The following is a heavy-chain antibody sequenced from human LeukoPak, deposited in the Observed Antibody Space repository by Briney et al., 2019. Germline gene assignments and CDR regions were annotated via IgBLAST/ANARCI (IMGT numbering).Heavy chain of an antibody. CDR3: ARDRGNQRGYYYYYMDV. D-gene: IGHD1-14*01. V-gene: IGHV3-21*01. CDR1: GFTFSSYT. Sequence: GGSLRLSCAASGFTFSSYTMNWVRQAPGKGLEWVSSISSSSSYIYYVDSVKGRFTISRDNAKKSLYLQMNSLRAEDTAVYYCARDRGNQRGYYYYYMDVWGKGTTVTVSS. J-gene: IGHJ6*03. CDR2: ISSSSSYI.